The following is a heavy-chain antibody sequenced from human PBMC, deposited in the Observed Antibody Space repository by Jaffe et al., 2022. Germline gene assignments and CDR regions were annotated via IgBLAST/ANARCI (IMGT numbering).Heavy chain of an antibody. V-gene: IGHV3-48*03. CDR2: VSNSGDTT. CDR3: ARDRTVTGTDFDY. CDR1: GFALIDYE. Sequence: EVQLVESGGGLVQPGGSLRLSCVASGFALIDYEMNWLRQAPGQRPEWISYVSNSGDTTYYADSVKGRFTVSRDNAKNSVYLQMNSLRHDDTAIYYCARDRTVTGTDFDYWGLGTLVT. J-gene: IGHJ4*02. D-gene: IGHD1-1*01.